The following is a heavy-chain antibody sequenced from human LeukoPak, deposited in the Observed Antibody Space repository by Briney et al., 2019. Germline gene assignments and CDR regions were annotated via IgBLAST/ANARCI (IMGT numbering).Heavy chain of an antibody. J-gene: IGHJ6*02. CDR3: ASLPTGYSSTDYYGMDV. D-gene: IGHD2-15*01. CDR1: GGSFSDYY. Sequence: SETLSLTCAVYGGSFSDYYWSWVRQPPGKGLEWIGEINHSESTNYNPSLKRRVTMSVDTSKNQFSLKLSSVTATDTAVYYCASLPTGYSSTDYYGMDVWGQGTTVTVSS. CDR2: INHSEST. V-gene: IGHV4-34*01.